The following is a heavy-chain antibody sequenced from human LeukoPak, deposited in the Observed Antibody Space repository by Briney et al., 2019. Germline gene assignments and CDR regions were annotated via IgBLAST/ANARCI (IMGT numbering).Heavy chain of an antibody. CDR3: ARVDSYGYTHAFDI. D-gene: IGHD5-18*01. CDR1: GGSISSGSYY. J-gene: IGHJ3*02. CDR2: IYYSGST. Sequence: PSQTLSLTCTVSGGSISSGSYYWSWIRQPAGKGLEWIGYIYYSGSTNYNPSLKSRVTISVDTSKNQFSLKLSSVTAADTAVYYCARVDSYGYTHAFDIWGQGTMVTVSS. V-gene: IGHV4-61*10.